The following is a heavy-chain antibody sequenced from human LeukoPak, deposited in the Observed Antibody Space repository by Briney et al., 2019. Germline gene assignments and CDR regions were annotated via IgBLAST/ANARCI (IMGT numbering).Heavy chain of an antibody. CDR2: IRYDGSNK. D-gene: IGHD2-15*01. J-gene: IGHJ4*02. CDR1: GFTFSSHG. Sequence: GGSLRLSCAASGFTFSSHGMHWVRQAPGKGLEWVAFIRYDGSNKYYADSVKGRFTISRDNSKNTLYLQMNSLRAEDTAVYYCATGPIGYCSGGSCFTRSASGYWGQGTLVTVSS. CDR3: ATGPIGYCSGGSCFTRSASGY. V-gene: IGHV3-30*02.